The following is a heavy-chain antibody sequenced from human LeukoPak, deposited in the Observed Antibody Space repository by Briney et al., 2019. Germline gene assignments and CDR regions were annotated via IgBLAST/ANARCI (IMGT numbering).Heavy chain of an antibody. CDR2: IYYSGST. Sequence: PSETPSLTCTVSGGSVSSGSYYWSWIRQPPGKGLEWIGYIYYSGSTNYNPSLKSRVTISVDTSKNQFSLKLSSVTAADTAVYYCARDVWNTTHIAADPEVYAFDIWGQGTMVTVSS. V-gene: IGHV4-61*01. CDR1: GGSVSSGSYY. D-gene: IGHD6-13*01. CDR3: ARDVWNTTHIAADPEVYAFDI. J-gene: IGHJ3*02.